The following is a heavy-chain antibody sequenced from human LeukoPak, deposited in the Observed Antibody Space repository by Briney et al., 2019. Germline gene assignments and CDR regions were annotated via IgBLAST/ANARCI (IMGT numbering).Heavy chain of an antibody. D-gene: IGHD2-21*01. V-gene: IGHV3-11*01. J-gene: IGHJ4*02. Sequence: GGSLRLSCAASGFTFSDFYMSWIRQAPGKGLEGVSYISSSGTTIFYADSVKGRFTISRDNAKNSLYMQMDSLRAEDAAVYHCARGRIAGFDYWGQGTLVSVSS. CDR3: ARGRIAGFDY. CDR2: ISSSGTTI. CDR1: GFTFSDFY.